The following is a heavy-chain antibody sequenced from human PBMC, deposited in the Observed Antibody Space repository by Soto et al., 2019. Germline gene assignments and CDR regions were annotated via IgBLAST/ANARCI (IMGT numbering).Heavy chain of an antibody. J-gene: IGHJ5*02. Sequence: QVQLQESGPGLVKPSQTLSLTCTVSGGSISSGDYYWSWIRQPPGKGLEWIGYIYYSGSTFYNPSLKSQVTTSLDTSKNQFSLKLSSVPAADTAVYYCARERPDGARLDPWGQGTLVTVSS. V-gene: IGHV4-30-4*01. CDR3: ARERPDGARLDP. CDR2: IYYSGST. D-gene: IGHD6-6*01. CDR1: GGSISSGDYY.